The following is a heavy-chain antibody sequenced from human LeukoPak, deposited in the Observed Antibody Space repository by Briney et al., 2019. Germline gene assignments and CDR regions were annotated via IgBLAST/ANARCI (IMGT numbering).Heavy chain of an antibody. V-gene: IGHV3-21*01. CDR2: ISPSASST. CDR1: GFTFSSYT. CDR3: VRDFLGESGAGGP. J-gene: IGHJ5*02. D-gene: IGHD3-10*01. Sequence: GGSLRLSCTGSGFTFSSYTMNWIRQAPGEGLEWASSISPSASSTWHADSVKGRFTISRHNARNSVHLQMTNLRVDDTAVYYCVRDFLGESGAGGPWGQGILVTVSS.